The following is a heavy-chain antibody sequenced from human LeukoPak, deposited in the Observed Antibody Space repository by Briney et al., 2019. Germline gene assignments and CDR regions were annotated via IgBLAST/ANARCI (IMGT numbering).Heavy chain of an antibody. CDR1: GGSISSGGYS. J-gene: IGHJ4*02. CDR3: ARAGYSYFYDY. CDR2: IYHSGST. V-gene: IGHV4-30-2*01. D-gene: IGHD5-18*01. Sequence: SETLSLTCAVSGGSISSGGYSWSWIRQPPGKGLEWIGYIYHSGSTYYNPSLKSRVTISVDTSKNQFSLKLSSVTAADTAVYYCARAGYSYFYDYWGQGTLVTVSS.